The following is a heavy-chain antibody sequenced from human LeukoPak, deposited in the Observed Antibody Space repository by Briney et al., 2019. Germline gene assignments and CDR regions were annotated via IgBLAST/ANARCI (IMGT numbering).Heavy chain of an antibody. CDR1: GFTFSTNC. CDR3: ASYRYGSSFAFDI. CDR2: IYSGGST. V-gene: IGHV3-66*01. J-gene: IGHJ3*02. D-gene: IGHD6-6*01. Sequence: PGGSLRLSCGASGFTFSTNCMSWVRQAPGKGLEWVSIIYSGGSTYYSDSVKGRFTVSRDKSKNTLYLQMNSLRAEDTAVYYCASYRYGSSFAFDIWGQGTMVTVSS.